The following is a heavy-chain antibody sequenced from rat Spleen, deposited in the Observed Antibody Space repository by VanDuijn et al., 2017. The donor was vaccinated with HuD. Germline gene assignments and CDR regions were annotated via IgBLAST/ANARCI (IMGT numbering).Heavy chain of an antibody. CDR2: ISPSGGSS. V-gene: IGHV5-58*01. CDR3: ARGDSSSPRGGY. J-gene: IGHJ2*01. Sequence: EVLLVETGGGLVQPGRSLKLSCVASGFTFSRYWMYWIRQAPGKGLEWVASISPSGGSSYYSDSVKGRFTISRDTAQNTLYLQMNSLRSEDTATYYCARGDSSSPRGGYWGQGVMVTVSS. CDR1: GFTFSRYW. D-gene: IGHD1-2*01.